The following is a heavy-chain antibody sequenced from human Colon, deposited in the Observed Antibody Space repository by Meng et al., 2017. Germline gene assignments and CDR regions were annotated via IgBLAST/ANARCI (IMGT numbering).Heavy chain of an antibody. V-gene: IGHV4-31*09. CDR3: ATYDSHGIGFDN. CDR1: GGSISSGDYY. D-gene: IGHD3-22*01. J-gene: IGHJ4*02. Sequence: QVQLQESGPGLLKPSQTLSLTCTVSGGSISSGDYYWTWIRQHPGKGLEWIGEICHSGSINYNPSLKSRVIVSVDKSKSQFSLKLNSVTAADTAVYYCATYDSHGIGFDNWGQGTLVTVSS. CDR2: ICHSGSI.